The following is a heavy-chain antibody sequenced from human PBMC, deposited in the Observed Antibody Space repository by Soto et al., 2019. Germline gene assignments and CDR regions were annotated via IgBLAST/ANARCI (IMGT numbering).Heavy chain of an antibody. Sequence: QVQLVQSGAEVKKPVSSVKVSCKASGGTFSSYAISWVRQAPGQGLEWMGGIIPIFGTANYAQKFQGRVTITADESTSTAYMELSSLRSEDTAVYYCARLHCGGDCWGPLDYWGQGTLVTVSS. V-gene: IGHV1-69*01. CDR3: ARLHCGGDCWGPLDY. J-gene: IGHJ4*02. CDR2: IIPIFGTA. D-gene: IGHD2-21*02. CDR1: GGTFSSYA.